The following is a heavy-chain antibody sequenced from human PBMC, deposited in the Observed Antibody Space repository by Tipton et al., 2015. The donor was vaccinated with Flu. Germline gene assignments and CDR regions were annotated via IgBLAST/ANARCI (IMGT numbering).Heavy chain of an antibody. V-gene: IGHV4-38-2*01. CDR3: ASARYTVTLGYFSR. D-gene: IGHD3-16*02. Sequence: GEALGSSYYWAWIRQPPGRGLEWIGNIHTSAGTYYNLSLKSRVTISVDRSKNQFSLRLASVTAADAAVYYCASARYTVTLGYFSRWGQGTPVTVSS. CDR2: IHTSAGT. CDR1: GEALGSSYY. J-gene: IGHJ1*01.